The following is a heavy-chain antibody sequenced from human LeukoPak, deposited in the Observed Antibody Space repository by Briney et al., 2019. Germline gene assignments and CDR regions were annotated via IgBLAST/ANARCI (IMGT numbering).Heavy chain of an antibody. CDR3: TTIHY. Sequence: GGSLRLSCAASGFPFSSWPMHWVRQAPGKGLEWMTTISHDGSQTFYADSVKGRRTISRDNSKNTVSLQMSSLRVEDTGVYYCTTIHYWGQGTQITVSS. J-gene: IGHJ4*02. CDR1: GFPFSSWP. CDR2: ISHDGSQT. V-gene: IGHV3-30*04.